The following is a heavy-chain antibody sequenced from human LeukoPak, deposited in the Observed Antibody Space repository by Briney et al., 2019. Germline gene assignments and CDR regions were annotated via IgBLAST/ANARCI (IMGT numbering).Heavy chain of an antibody. CDR2: IYYSGST. Sequence: SETLSLTCTVSGGSVSSYYWSWIRQPPGKGLEWIGYIYYSGSTNYNPSLKSRVTISVDTSKNQFSLKLSSVTAADTAVYYCARGRGAAAGLLFGYWGQGTLVTVSS. V-gene: IGHV4-59*02. J-gene: IGHJ4*02. CDR1: GGSVSSYY. D-gene: IGHD6-13*01. CDR3: ARGRGAAAGLLFGY.